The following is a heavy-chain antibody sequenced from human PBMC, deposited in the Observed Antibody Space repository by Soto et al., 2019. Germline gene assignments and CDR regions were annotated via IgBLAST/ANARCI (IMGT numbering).Heavy chain of an antibody. D-gene: IGHD3-10*01. V-gene: IGHV4-34*01. Sequence: SETLSLTCAVYGGSFIGYYWSWIRQPPGKGLEWIGEINHSGSTNYNPSLKSRVTISVDTSKNQFSLKLSSVTAADTAVYYCARGWGSYGSGSYWGQGTLVTVSS. CDR3: ARGWGSYGSGSY. J-gene: IGHJ4*02. CDR1: GGSFIGYY. CDR2: INHSGST.